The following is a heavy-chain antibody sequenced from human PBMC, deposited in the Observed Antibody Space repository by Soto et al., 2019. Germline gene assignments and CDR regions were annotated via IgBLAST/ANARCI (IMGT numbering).Heavy chain of an antibody. Sequence: QVQLQQWGAGLLKPSETLSLTCAVYGGSFSGYYWSWIRQPPGKGLEWIGEINHSGSTNYNPSLMGRLTISVDTSKPQFSLKLSSVHAADTSVYYCARGGPNGDYDKDWYFDLWGRGTLVTVSS. CDR1: GGSFSGYY. V-gene: IGHV4-34*01. D-gene: IGHD4-17*01. J-gene: IGHJ2*01. CDR2: INHSGST. CDR3: ARGGPNGDYDKDWYFDL.